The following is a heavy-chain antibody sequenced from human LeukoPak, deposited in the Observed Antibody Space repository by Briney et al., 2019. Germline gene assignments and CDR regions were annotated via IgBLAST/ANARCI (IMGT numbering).Heavy chain of an antibody. D-gene: IGHD5-24*01. J-gene: IGHJ4*02. Sequence: GGSLRLSCAASGFTFSSYSMNWVRQAPGKGLEWVSSISSSSSTIYYADSVKGRFTISRDNAKNSLYLQMNSLRAEDTAVYYCARDILQSTFDYWGQGTLVTVSS. CDR2: ISSSSSTI. V-gene: IGHV3-48*01. CDR3: ARDILQSTFDY. CDR1: GFTFSSYS.